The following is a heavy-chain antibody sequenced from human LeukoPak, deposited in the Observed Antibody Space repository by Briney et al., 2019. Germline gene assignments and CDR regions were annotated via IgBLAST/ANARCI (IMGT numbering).Heavy chain of an antibody. Sequence: GGSLRLSCAASGFTFSSYAMHWVRQAPGKGLEWVAVISYDGSNKYCADSVKGRFTISRDNSKNTLYLQMNSLRAEDTAVYYCARDNRLILDYWGQGTLVTVSS. D-gene: IGHD1-14*01. CDR1: GFTFSSYA. CDR3: ARDNRLILDY. CDR2: ISYDGSNK. V-gene: IGHV3-30*04. J-gene: IGHJ4*02.